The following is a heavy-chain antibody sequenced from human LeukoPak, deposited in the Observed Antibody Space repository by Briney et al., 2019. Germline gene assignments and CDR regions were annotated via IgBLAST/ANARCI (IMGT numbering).Heavy chain of an antibody. CDR3: VKGGDYGDYVYLFDY. CDR2: ISSNGGST. J-gene: IGHJ4*02. Sequence: GGSLRLSCSASGFTFSSYAMHWVRQAPGKGLEYVSAISSNGGSTYYADSVKGRFTISRDNSKNTLYLQMSSLRAEDTAVYYCVKGGDYGDYVYLFDYWGQGTLVTVSS. D-gene: IGHD4-17*01. CDR1: GFTFSSYA. V-gene: IGHV3-64D*06.